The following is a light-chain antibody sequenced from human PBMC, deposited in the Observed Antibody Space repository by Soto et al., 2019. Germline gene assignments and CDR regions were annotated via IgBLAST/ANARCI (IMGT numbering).Light chain of an antibody. J-gene: IGLJ2*01. CDR2: DVN. Sequence: QSALTQPASVSGSPGQSITISCTGTSSDVGGSNYDSWHQQHPGKAPKLMIYDVNNRPSGISNRFSGSKSGNTASLTISGLQAEDEADYYCSSYRSGSTLVFGGGTKLTVL. CDR1: SSDVGGSNY. V-gene: IGLV2-14*01. CDR3: SSYRSGSTLV.